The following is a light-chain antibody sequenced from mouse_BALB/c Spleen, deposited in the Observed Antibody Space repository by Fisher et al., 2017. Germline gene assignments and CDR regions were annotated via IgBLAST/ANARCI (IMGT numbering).Light chain of an antibody. V-gene: IGKV1-110*01. CDR2: KVS. CDR1: QSLVHSNGNTY. CDR3: QQRSSYPLT. Sequence: VMTQTPLSLPVSLGDQASISCRSSQSLVHSNGNTYLHWYLQKPGQSPKLLIYKVSNRFSGVPDRFSGSGSGTSYSLTISRMEAEDAATYYCQQRSSYPLTFGAGTKLELK. J-gene: IGKJ5*01.